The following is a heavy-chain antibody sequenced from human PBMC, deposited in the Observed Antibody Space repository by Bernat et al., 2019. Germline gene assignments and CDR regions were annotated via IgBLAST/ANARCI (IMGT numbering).Heavy chain of an antibody. CDR1: GGSISSRSYY. J-gene: IGHJ2*01. D-gene: IGHD7-27*01. Sequence: QLQLQESGPGLVKPSETLSLTCTVSGGSISSRSYYWGWIRQPPGKGLEWIGSFYYSGSTYYNPSLKSRVTISIDTSKNQFSLKLSSVTAADTAVYYCCSKLGPDQWYFDLWGRGTLVTVSS. V-gene: IGHV4-39*01. CDR2: FYYSGST. CDR3: CSKLGPDQWYFDL.